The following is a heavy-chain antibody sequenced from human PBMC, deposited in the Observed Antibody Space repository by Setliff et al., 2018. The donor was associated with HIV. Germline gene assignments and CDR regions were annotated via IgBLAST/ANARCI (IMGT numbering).Heavy chain of an antibody. V-gene: IGHV4-39*01. J-gene: IGHJ5*02. D-gene: IGHD5-18*01. Sequence: PSETLSLTCTVSGGSISSSDYYWGWIRQPPGKGLEWIGSIYYSRNTYYNPSLKSRVTISVDTSKNQFSLKLSSVTAADTAVYYCARLALNYRLNTAMAPWGQGTLVTVSS. CDR2: IYYSRNT. CDR1: GGSISSSDYY. CDR3: ARLALNYRLNTAMAP.